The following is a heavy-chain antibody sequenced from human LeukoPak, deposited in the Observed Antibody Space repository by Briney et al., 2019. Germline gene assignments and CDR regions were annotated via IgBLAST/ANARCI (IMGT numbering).Heavy chain of an antibody. CDR3: ARGGSQWSSASCYGAYYMDV. J-gene: IGHJ6*03. CDR1: GYTFTSYG. Sequence: ASVKVSCKASGYTFTSYGISWVRQAPGQGLEWMGWISAYNGNTNYAQKLQGRVTMTTDTSTSTAYMELRSLRSDDTAVYYCARGGSQWSSASCYGAYYMDVWGKGTTVTVSS. V-gene: IGHV1-18*01. CDR2: ISAYNGNT. D-gene: IGHD2-2*01.